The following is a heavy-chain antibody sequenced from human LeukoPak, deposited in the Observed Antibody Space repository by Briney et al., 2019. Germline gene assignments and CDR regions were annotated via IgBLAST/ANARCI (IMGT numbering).Heavy chain of an antibody. CDR2: IKQDGGEK. CDR1: GFTFSSYS. Sequence: GGSLRLSCVASGFTFSSYSMNWVRQAPGEGLEWGANIKQDGGEKYYVDSVKGRFTISRDNAKNSLYLQMNSLRAEDTAVYFCARDLSSSGWYYYYFDYWGQGTLVTVSS. V-gene: IGHV3-7*01. J-gene: IGHJ4*02. D-gene: IGHD6-19*01. CDR3: ARDLSSSGWYYYYFDY.